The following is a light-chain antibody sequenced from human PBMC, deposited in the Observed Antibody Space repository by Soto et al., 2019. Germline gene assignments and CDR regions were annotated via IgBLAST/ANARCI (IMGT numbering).Light chain of an antibody. Sequence: AIRMTQSPSSLSASTGDRVTITCRASQGISSYLAWYQQKPGKAPKLLIYAASSLQSGVPSRFSGSGSGTDFTLTISSLQPEDFATYYCQQSYSTPVTFGQGTKVDIK. CDR1: QGISSY. V-gene: IGKV1-8*01. CDR3: QQSYSTPVT. CDR2: AAS. J-gene: IGKJ1*01.